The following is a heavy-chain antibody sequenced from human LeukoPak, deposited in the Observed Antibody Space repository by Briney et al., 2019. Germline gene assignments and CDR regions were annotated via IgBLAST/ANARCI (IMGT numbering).Heavy chain of an antibody. CDR3: ASPGPHTAMDSFDY. Sequence: ASVKVSCKVSGYTLTELSMHWVRQAPGKGLEWMGGFDPEDGETIYAQKFQGRVTMTEDTSTDTAYMELSSLRSEDTAVYYCASPGPHTAMDSFDYWGQGTLVTVSS. V-gene: IGHV1-24*01. D-gene: IGHD5-18*01. CDR2: FDPEDGET. J-gene: IGHJ4*02. CDR1: GYTLTELS.